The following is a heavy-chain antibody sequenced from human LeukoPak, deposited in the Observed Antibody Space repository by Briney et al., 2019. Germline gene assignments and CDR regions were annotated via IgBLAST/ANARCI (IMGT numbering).Heavy chain of an antibody. V-gene: IGHV3-23*01. D-gene: IGHD6-19*01. CDR3: AKHGFSSGWPQVPSEH. CDR1: SFTFSNYA. Sequence: GGSLTLSRTASSFTFSNYALSWVRQAPGKGLEWVSAISGSAEHTYYADSVKGRFTISRDNSKNTLYLQMISLRAEDAAVYYCAKHGFSSGWPQVPSEHWGQGTLVTVSS. J-gene: IGHJ4*02. CDR2: ISGSAEHT.